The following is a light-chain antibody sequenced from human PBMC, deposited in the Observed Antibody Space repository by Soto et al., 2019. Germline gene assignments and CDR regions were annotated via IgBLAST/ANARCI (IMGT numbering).Light chain of an antibody. J-gene: IGLJ2*01. Sequence: SYELTQPPSVSVAPGQTARITCGGNNIGSNSVHWYRQKPGQPPVLVVYDDTDRPSGIPERFSGSNSGNTATLTISGVEGGDEADYYCHLWDIRSDHVVFGGGTKL. CDR3: HLWDIRSDHVV. V-gene: IGLV3-21*02. CDR1: NIGSNS. CDR2: DDT.